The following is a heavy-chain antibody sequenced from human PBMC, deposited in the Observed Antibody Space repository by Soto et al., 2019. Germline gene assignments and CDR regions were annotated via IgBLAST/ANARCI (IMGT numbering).Heavy chain of an antibody. Sequence: ASVKVSCKASGYTFASYGISWVRQAPGQGLEWMGWISAYNGNTNYAQKLQGRVTMTTDTSTSTAYMELRSLRSDDTAVYYCARDSALGRQYYYDSSGFDYWGQGTLVTVSS. D-gene: IGHD3-22*01. V-gene: IGHV1-18*04. CDR2: ISAYNGNT. CDR1: GYTFASYG. CDR3: ARDSALGRQYYYDSSGFDY. J-gene: IGHJ4*02.